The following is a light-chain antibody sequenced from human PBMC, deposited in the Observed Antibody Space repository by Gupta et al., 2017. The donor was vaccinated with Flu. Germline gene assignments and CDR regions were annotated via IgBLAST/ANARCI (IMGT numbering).Light chain of an antibody. J-gene: IGLJ1*01. CDR3: WSGTGSNDV. V-gene: IGLV2-8*01. CDR1: SSDVGGYTS. Sequence: QSGTISCTGTSSDVGGYTSVSGNQLYPGNDLNIMINEVRHRATADRDRFSGSKSGNTAALTVSRTQAEADADYYCWSGTGSNDVFGAGSKFTVL. CDR2: EVR.